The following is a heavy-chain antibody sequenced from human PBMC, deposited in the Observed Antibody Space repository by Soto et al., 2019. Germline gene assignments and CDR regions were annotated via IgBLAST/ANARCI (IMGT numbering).Heavy chain of an antibody. Sequence: LRLSCAASGFTFSSYSVNWVRQAPGKGLEWVSLISNSGSDIYYADSVKGRFTISRDNAKSSLFLQMNNLRAEVTAVYYCARGVKGYSYGLYYFDNWGQGTLVTVSS. D-gene: IGHD5-18*01. CDR1: GFTFSSYS. V-gene: IGHV3-21*01. J-gene: IGHJ4*02. CDR3: ARGVKGYSYGLYYFDN. CDR2: ISNSGSDI.